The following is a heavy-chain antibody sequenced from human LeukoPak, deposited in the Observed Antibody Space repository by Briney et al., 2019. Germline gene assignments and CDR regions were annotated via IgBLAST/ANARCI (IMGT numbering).Heavy chain of an antibody. J-gene: IGHJ5*02. D-gene: IGHD2-2*02. Sequence: GSLRLSCVASGFTFSSYSMNWVRQAPGKGLEWVSSISSSSSYIYYADSVKGRFTISRDNAKNSLYLQMNSLRAEDTAVYYCARDLAQYTARGWFDPWGQGTLVTVSS. CDR1: GFTFSSYS. V-gene: IGHV3-21*01. CDR3: ARDLAQYTARGWFDP. CDR2: ISSSSSYI.